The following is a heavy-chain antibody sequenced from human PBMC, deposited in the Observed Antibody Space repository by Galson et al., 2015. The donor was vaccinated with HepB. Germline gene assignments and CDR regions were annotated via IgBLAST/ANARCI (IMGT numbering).Heavy chain of an antibody. V-gene: IGHV2-70*01. CDR1: GFSISSRRMC. CDR2: IDWDDDR. Sequence: PALVKPTQTLTLTCTFSGFSISSRRMCVTWIRQPPGKALEWLALIDWDDDRHYSTSLETRLTISKDTSKNQVVLTMTNLDPVDTGTYYCGLRGNYCRYGVDIWGQGTTVTVSS. D-gene: IGHD3-10*01. J-gene: IGHJ6*02. CDR3: GLRGNYCRYGVDI.